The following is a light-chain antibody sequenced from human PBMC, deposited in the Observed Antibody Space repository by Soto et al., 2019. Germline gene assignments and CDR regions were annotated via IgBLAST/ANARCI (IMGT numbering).Light chain of an antibody. Sequence: EIVLTQSPGTLSLSPGERATLSCRASQSVSSTYLAWYQQKPGQAPRLLMYGASSRGSGVPDRFSASGSGTDFTLTISRLQPEDFAVYYCQQYGPSLWTFGQGTKVEIK. V-gene: IGKV3-20*01. J-gene: IGKJ1*01. CDR2: GAS. CDR1: QSVSSTY. CDR3: QQYGPSLWT.